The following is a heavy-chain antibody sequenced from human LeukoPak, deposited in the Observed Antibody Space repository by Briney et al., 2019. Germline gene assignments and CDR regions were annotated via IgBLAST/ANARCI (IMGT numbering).Heavy chain of an antibody. J-gene: IGHJ4*02. Sequence: SGTLSLTCAVSGASISSSNYYWGWLRQSPGKGLEWIGNIYSSGNTYYNASLKSRVTMYIDTSKNQFSLKLSSVTAADTAMYYCAKSNGYGLIDYWGQGTLVTVSS. V-gene: IGHV4-39*01. D-gene: IGHD5-12*01. CDR3: AKSNGYGLIDY. CDR1: GASISSSNYY. CDR2: IYSSGNT.